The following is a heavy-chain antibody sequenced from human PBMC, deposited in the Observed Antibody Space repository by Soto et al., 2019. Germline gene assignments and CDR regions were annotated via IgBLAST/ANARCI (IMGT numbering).Heavy chain of an antibody. CDR2: IYYSGST. CDR1: GGSISSGDYY. Sequence: SETLSLTCTVSGGSISSGDYYWSWIRQPPGKGLEWIGYIYYSGSTYYNPSLKSRVTISVDTSKNQFSLKLSSVTAAGTAVYYCARGGNGGGYDLGNWFDPWGQGTLVTVSS. D-gene: IGHD5-12*01. CDR3: ARGGNGGGYDLGNWFDP. J-gene: IGHJ5*02. V-gene: IGHV4-30-4*01.